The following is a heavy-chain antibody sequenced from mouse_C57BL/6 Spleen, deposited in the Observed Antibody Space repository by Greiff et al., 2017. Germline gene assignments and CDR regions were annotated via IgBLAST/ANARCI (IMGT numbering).Heavy chain of an antibody. CDR3: TPKLYYSNYDYFDY. J-gene: IGHJ2*01. D-gene: IGHD2-5*01. CDR2: IDPETGGT. CDR1: GYTFTDYE. V-gene: IGHV1-15*01. Sequence: QVQLQQSGAELVRPGASVTLSCKASGYTFTDYEMPWVKQTPVHGLEWIGAIDPETGGTAYNQKFKGKAILTADKSSSTAYMELRSLTSEDAAFYYCTPKLYYSNYDYFDYWGQGTTLTVSS.